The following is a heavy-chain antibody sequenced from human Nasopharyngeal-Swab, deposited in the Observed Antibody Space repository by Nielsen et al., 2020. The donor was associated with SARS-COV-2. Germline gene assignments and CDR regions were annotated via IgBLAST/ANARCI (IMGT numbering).Heavy chain of an antibody. CDR2: ISSSSTI. J-gene: IGHJ6*02. CDR1: GFTFSSYS. V-gene: IGHV3-48*02. D-gene: IGHD5-12*01. CDR3: ARGATSSGYDPYYYYGMDV. Sequence: GESLKISCAASGFTFSSYSMNWVRQAPGKGLEWVSYISSSSTIYYADSVKGRFTISRDNAKNSLYLQMNSLRDEDTAVYYCARGATSSGYDPYYYYGMDVWGQGTTVTVSS.